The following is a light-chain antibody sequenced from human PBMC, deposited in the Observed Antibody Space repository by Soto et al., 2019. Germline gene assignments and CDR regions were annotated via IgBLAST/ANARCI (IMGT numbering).Light chain of an antibody. CDR3: QQYGST. CDR2: GTS. CDR1: QSVSSSF. Sequence: EIVLTQSPGTLSVSPGERATLSCRTSQSVSSSFVAWFQQKPGQAPRLLIFGTSSRATGIPDRFSGSGSETHFTLTISRLEPEDFAVYYCQQYGSTFGQGTRLEIK. J-gene: IGKJ5*01. V-gene: IGKV3-20*01.